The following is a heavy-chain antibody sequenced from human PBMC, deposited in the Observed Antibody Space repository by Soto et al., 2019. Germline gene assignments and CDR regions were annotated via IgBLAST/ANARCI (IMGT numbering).Heavy chain of an antibody. CDR1: GASITTYY. V-gene: IGHV4-59*01. Sequence: SETLSLTCTASGASITTYYWSWIRQPPGKGLEWIGYISYSGSTDYNPSLKSRVTISFDASKNQISLQVRSATAADAAVYYCARDLKEYCSDGKCNWFDPWGQGTLVTVSS. CDR2: ISYSGST. CDR3: ARDLKEYCSDGKCNWFDP. J-gene: IGHJ5*02. D-gene: IGHD2-15*01.